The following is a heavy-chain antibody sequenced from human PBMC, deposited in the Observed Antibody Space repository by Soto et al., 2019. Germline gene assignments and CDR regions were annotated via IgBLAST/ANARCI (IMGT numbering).Heavy chain of an antibody. CDR3: ARRVEETTGPYYFDS. Sequence: GGSLRLSCAASGFTLSSYWMHWVRQAPGKGLVWVSRINSDGRSTSYADSVKGRFTISRDNAKNTLYLQMNGLRAEDTAVYYCARRVEETTGPYYFDSWGQGNLVTVSS. CDR1: GFTLSSYW. J-gene: IGHJ4*02. V-gene: IGHV3-74*01. D-gene: IGHD1-1*01. CDR2: INSDGRST.